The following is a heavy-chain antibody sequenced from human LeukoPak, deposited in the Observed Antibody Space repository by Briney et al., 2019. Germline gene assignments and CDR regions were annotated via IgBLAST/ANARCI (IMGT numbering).Heavy chain of an antibody. D-gene: IGHD6-13*01. Sequence: SQTLSLTCTVSGGSISSGGYYWSWIRQHPGKGLEWIVYIYYSGSTYYNPSLKSRVTISVDTSKNQFSLKLSSVTAADTAVYYCARVPRQAARPGKQQLVNWFDPWGQGTLVTVSS. J-gene: IGHJ5*02. CDR1: GGSISSGGYY. CDR3: ARVPRQAARPGKQQLVNWFDP. V-gene: IGHV4-31*03. CDR2: IYYSGST.